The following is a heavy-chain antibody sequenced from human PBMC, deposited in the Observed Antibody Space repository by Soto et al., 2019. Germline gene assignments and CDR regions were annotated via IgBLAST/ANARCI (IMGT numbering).Heavy chain of an antibody. CDR1: GFTFSGSE. Sequence: GGSLRLSCAASGFTFSGSEMHWVRQASGKGLEWVGRIRTKTSNYATTYAASVKGRFTISRDDSKNTVYVQMNSLKTEDTAVYYCTRPSDYGDYVDYWGQGTLVTVSS. CDR3: TRPSDYGDYVDY. J-gene: IGHJ4*02. CDR2: IRTKTSNYAT. D-gene: IGHD4-17*01. V-gene: IGHV3-73*01.